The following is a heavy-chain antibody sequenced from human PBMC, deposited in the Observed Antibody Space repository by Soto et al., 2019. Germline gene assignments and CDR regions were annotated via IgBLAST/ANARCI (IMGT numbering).Heavy chain of an antibody. V-gene: IGHV4-59*02. CDR1: FGSVSSYC. CDR2: VYYDGRT. D-gene: IGHD1-26*01. Sequence: SQTLSHSCRVSFGSVSSYCLHLIRQTPLKGLEWIGYVYYDGRTNYNPSLKSRVTISVDMSKNQFSLILNSVTAADTAIYFCARDSSGSYREPPRFDYWGQGALVTVSS. J-gene: IGHJ4*02. CDR3: ARDSSGSYREPPRFDY.